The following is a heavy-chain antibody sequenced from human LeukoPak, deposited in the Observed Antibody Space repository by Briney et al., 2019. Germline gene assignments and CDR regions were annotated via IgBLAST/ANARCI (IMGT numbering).Heavy chain of an antibody. J-gene: IGHJ1*01. CDR3: ATYSILNAREFRY. D-gene: IGHD4-11*01. CDR2: ISGSGGST. Sequence: GGSLRLSCAASGFTFSSYAMSWVRQAPGKGLEWVSAISGSGGSTYYADSVKGRFTISRGNAKNSVYLQMNSLGADDTAVYYCATYSILNAREFRYWGQGTLVTVTS. V-gene: IGHV3-23*01. CDR1: GFTFSSYA.